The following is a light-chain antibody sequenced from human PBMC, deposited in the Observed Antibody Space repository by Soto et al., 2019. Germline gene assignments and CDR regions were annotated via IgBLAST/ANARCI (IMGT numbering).Light chain of an antibody. CDR1: QGISNY. J-gene: IGKJ1*01. V-gene: IGKV1-27*01. CDR3: QKYNSAPRT. Sequence: DIQMTQSPSSLSASVGDRATITCRASQGISNYLAWYQQKPGKVPKLLIYAASTLQSGVPSRFSCSVSGTDFTLTISSLQPEDVASYYCQKYNSAPRTFGQGTKVDIK. CDR2: AAS.